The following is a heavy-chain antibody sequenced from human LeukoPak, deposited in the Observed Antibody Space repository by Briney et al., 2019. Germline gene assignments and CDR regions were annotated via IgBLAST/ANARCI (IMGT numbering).Heavy chain of an antibody. V-gene: IGHV1-69*13. D-gene: IGHD3-3*01. CDR3: ARDLSQSNYDFWSGSYYYYYMDV. J-gene: IGHJ6*03. CDR1: GGIFSSYA. CDR2: IIPIFGTA. Sequence: GASVKVSCKASGGIFSSYAISWVRQAPGQGLEWMGGIIPIFGTANYAQKFQGRVTITADESTSTAYMELSSLRSEDTAVYYCARDLSQSNYDFWSGSYYYYYMDVWGKGTTVTVSS.